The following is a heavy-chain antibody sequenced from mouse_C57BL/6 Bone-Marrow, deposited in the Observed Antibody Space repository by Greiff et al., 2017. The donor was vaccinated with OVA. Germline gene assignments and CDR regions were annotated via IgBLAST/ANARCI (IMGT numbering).Heavy chain of an antibody. J-gene: IGHJ3*01. CDR2: ISTYYGDA. CDR1: GYTFTDYA. V-gene: IGHV1-67*01. D-gene: IGHD5-1-1*01. Sequence: LHQPVPYLVIPLLSLNISCKGSGYTFTDYAIHWVKQRHAKSLEWIGVISTYYGDASYNQKFKDKSTMTVDKSSSTAYMQRARRTAEDSAVYYCAVYLHPEIAYWGQGTLVTVSA. CDR3: AVYLHPEIAY.